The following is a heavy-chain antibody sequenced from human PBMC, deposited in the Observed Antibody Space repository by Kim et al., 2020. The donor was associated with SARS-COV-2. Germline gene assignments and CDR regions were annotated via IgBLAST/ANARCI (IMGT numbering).Heavy chain of an antibody. D-gene: IGHD3-22*01. CDR2: ISGSGGST. CDR1: GFTFSSYA. Sequence: GGSLRLSCAASGFTFSSYAMSWVRQAPGKGLEWVSAISGSGGSTYYADSVKGRFTISRDNSKNTLYLQMNSLRAEDTAVYYCAKDRRYYYDSSGYPPLYWGQGTLVTVSS. V-gene: IGHV3-23*01. J-gene: IGHJ4*02. CDR3: AKDRRYYYDSSGYPPLY.